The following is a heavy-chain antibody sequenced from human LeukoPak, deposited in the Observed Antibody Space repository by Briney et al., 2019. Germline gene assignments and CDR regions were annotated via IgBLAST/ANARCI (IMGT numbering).Heavy chain of an antibody. Sequence: HPGGSLRLSCAASGFTFNTYAMSWVRQAPGKGLEWVSTISGSGGSTYYADSVKGRFTISRDNAKNSLYLQMNSLRAEDTAVYYCARARSYCSSTSCYTVVYYYYGMDVWGQGTTVTVSS. D-gene: IGHD2-2*02. CDR1: GFTFNTYA. CDR2: ISGSGGST. J-gene: IGHJ6*02. V-gene: IGHV3-23*01. CDR3: ARARSYCSSTSCYTVVYYYYGMDV.